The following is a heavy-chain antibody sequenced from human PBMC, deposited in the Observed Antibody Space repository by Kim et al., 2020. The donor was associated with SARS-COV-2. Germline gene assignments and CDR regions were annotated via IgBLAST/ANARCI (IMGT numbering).Heavy chain of an antibody. CDR2: INEPGTDK. CDR3: ARDPHRGALDY. CDR1: GFRFSDSW. Sequence: GESLRLSCAVSGFRFSDSWMSWVRQAQGKGLEWVANINEPGTDKYYVHSLEGRFVISRDNDKNSLYLQMNSLRAEDTAVYFCARDPHRGALDYWGQGVLVTVFS. J-gene: IGHJ4*02. V-gene: IGHV3-7*01. D-gene: IGHD2-15*01.